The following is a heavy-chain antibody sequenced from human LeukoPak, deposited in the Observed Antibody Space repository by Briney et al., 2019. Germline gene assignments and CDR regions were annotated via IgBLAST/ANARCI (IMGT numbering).Heavy chain of an antibody. Sequence: SETLSLTCTVSGGSISSYYWGWIRQPPGKGLEWIGSMYYSGSTYYNPSLKSRVTISVDTSKNHFSLKLTSVTAADTAVYYCASTRIMVRGVIGNFNNWGQGTLVTVSS. CDR2: MYYSGST. CDR1: GGSISSYY. J-gene: IGHJ4*02. CDR3: ASTRIMVRGVIGNFNN. D-gene: IGHD3-10*01. V-gene: IGHV4-39*02.